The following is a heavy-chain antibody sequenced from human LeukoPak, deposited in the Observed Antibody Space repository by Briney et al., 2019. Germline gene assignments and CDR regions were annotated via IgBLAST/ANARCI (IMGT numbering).Heavy chain of an antibody. J-gene: IGHJ3*02. Sequence: SETLSLTCTVSGGSISSSSYYWGWIRQPPGKGLEWIGSIYYSGSTYYNPSLQSRVTISVDTSKNQFSLKLSSVTAADTAVYYCARGIAAGDAFDIWGQGTMVTVSS. V-gene: IGHV4-39*01. D-gene: IGHD6-25*01. CDR3: ARGIAAGDAFDI. CDR2: IYYSGST. CDR1: GGSISSSSYY.